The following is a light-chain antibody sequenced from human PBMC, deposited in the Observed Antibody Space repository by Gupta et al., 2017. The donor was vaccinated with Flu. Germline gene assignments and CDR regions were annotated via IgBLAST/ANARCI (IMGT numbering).Light chain of an antibody. CDR1: QSVSRY. CDR3: QQDYSSPWT. V-gene: IGKV3-20*01. CDR2: GSS. J-gene: IGKJ1*01. Sequence: PGTLSLSPGERATLSCRASQSVSRYINWYQQRPGQAPGLLIYGSSSRATGIPDRFSGSGSGTDFTLTISRLEPEDFAVYYCQQDYSSPWTFGQGTKVEIK.